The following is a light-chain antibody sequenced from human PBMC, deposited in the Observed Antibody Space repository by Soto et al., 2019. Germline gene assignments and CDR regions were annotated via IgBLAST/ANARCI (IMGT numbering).Light chain of an antibody. J-gene: IGKJ1*01. CDR2: GVS. CDR1: QSISNNY. Sequence: EIVLTQSPGTLSLSPGERATLSCRASQSISNNYLAWYQQRPGQAPRLLIYGVSSRATGIADRFSGSGSGTDFTLTISRLEPEDFAMYGCQQSTAFGQGTRVEI. CDR3: QQSTA. V-gene: IGKV3-20*01.